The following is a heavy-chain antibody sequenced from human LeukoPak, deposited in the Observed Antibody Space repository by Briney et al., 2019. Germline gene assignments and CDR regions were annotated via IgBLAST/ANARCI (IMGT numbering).Heavy chain of an antibody. CDR2: IYTSGST. CDR1: GGSISSYY. J-gene: IGHJ6*03. CDR3: ARGGIAAADYYYYYMDV. V-gene: IGHV4-4*07. Sequence: SETLSLTCTVSGGSISSYYWSWIRQPAGKGLEWIGRIYTSGSTNYNPSLKSRVTMSVDTSKNQFSLKLSSVTAADTAVYYCARGGIAAADYYYYYMDVWGKGTTVTISS. D-gene: IGHD6-13*01.